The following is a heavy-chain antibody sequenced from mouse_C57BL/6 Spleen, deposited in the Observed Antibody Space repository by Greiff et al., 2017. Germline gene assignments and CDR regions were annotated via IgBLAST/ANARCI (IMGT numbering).Heavy chain of an antibody. V-gene: IGHV5-4*03. Sequence: EVKLVESGGGLVKPGGSLKLSCAASGFTFSSYAMSWVRQTPEKRLEWVATISDGGSYTYYPDNVKGRFTISRDNAKNNLYLQMSHLKSEDTAMYYCARGGGYYGSSHWYCDVWGTGTTVTVSS. CDR3: ARGGGYYGSSHWYCDV. CDR2: ISDGGSYT. CDR1: GFTFSSYA. D-gene: IGHD1-1*01. J-gene: IGHJ1*03.